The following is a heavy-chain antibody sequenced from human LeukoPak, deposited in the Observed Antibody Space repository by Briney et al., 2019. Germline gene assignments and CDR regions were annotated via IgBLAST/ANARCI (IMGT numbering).Heavy chain of an antibody. Sequence: PGGSLRLSCAASGFTFSSYSMNWVRQAPGKGLEWVSSISSSSSYIYYADSVKGRFTISRDNAKNSPYLQMNSLRAEDTAVYYCANSDPDMVRDLWGQGTLVTVSS. J-gene: IGHJ5*02. CDR1: GFTFSSYS. V-gene: IGHV3-21*04. D-gene: IGHD3-10*01. CDR2: ISSSSSYI. CDR3: ANSDPDMVRDL.